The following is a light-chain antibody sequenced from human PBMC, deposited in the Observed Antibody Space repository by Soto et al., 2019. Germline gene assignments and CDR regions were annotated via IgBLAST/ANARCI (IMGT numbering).Light chain of an antibody. J-gene: IGKJ3*01. CDR1: QGISNY. Sequence: DIQMTQSPSSLSASVGDRVTITYRASQGISNYLAWYQQKPGEVPKLVIYAASTLQSGVPSRFSGSGAGTDFTLTISSLRPEDVAIYFCQKYDSAPFTFGPGTKVDIK. CDR3: QKYDSAPFT. V-gene: IGKV1-27*01. CDR2: AAS.